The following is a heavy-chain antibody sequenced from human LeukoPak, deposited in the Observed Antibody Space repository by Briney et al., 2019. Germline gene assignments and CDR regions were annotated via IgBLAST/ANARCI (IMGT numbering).Heavy chain of an antibody. D-gene: IGHD3-9*01. J-gene: IGHJ4*02. CDR3: ARGGGSHYDILTGYHPYYFDY. Sequence: TSQTLSLTCTVSGGSISSGDYYWSWIRQPPGKGLEWIGYIYYSGSTYYNPSLKSRVTISVDTSKNQFSLKLSSVTAADTAVYYCARGGGSHYDILTGYHPYYFDYWGQGTLVTVSS. CDR2: IYYSGST. V-gene: IGHV4-30-4*01. CDR1: GGSISSGDYY.